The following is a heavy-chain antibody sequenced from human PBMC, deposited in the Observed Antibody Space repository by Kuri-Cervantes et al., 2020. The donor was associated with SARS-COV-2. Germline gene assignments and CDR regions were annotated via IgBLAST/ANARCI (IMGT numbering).Heavy chain of an antibody. CDR3: ARLAIFGVVTDWDYYFDY. J-gene: IGHJ4*02. V-gene: IGHV4-59*08. CDR2: IYYSGST. CDR1: GGSISSYY. D-gene: IGHD3-3*01. Sequence: SETLSLTCTVSGGSISSYYWSWIRQPPGKGLEWIGYIYYSGSTNYNPSLKSRVTISVDTSKNQFSLKLSSVTAADTAVYYCARLAIFGVVTDWDYYFDYWGQGTLVTVSS.